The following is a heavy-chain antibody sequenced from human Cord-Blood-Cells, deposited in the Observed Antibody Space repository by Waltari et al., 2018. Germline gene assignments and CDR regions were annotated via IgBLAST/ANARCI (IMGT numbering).Heavy chain of an antibody. CDR1: GFTLSSYD. Sequence: EVQLVESGGGLVQPGGSLRLSCAASGFTLSSYDIHWVRQATGKGLEWVSAIGTAGDTYYPGSVKGRFTISRENAKNSLYLQMNSLRAGDTAVYYCARSANDAFDIWGQGTMVTVSS. J-gene: IGHJ3*02. CDR2: IGTAGDT. V-gene: IGHV3-13*01. CDR3: ARSANDAFDI.